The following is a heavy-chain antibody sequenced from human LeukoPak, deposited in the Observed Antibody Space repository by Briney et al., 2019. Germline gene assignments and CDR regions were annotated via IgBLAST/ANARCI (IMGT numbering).Heavy chain of an antibody. Sequence: PGGSLRLSCAASGFTFSSYNMNWVRQAPGKGLEWVSSITSGSSYIYYADSVKGRFTISRENAKNSLYLQMNSLRAGDTAVYYCAREMGDKYSSSWALDLWGRGTLVTVSS. V-gene: IGHV3-21*01. J-gene: IGHJ2*01. CDR2: ITSGSSYI. CDR1: GFTFSSYN. CDR3: AREMGDKYSSSWALDL. D-gene: IGHD6-13*01.